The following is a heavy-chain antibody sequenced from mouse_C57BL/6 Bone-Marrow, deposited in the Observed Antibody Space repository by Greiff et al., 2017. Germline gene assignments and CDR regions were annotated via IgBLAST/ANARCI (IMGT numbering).Heavy chain of an antibody. Sequence: EVQLVESGGGLVQPGGSLSLSCAASGFTFTDYYMSWVRQPPGKALEWLGFIRNKANGYTTEYSASVKGRFTISRDNSQSILYLQMNALRAEDSATYYCARLLRPYAMDYWGQGTSVTVSS. V-gene: IGHV7-3*01. CDR2: IRNKANGYTT. CDR3: ARLLRPYAMDY. CDR1: GFTFTDYY. J-gene: IGHJ4*01. D-gene: IGHD2-4*01.